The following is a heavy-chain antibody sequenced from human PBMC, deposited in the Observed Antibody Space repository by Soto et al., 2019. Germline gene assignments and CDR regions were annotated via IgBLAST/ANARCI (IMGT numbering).Heavy chain of an antibody. D-gene: IGHD3-22*01. CDR1: GFALSSFW. Sequence: EVQLVESGGDLVQPGGSLRLSCVASGFALSSFWMTWVRQAPGKGLEWVAKIKGDGSEQNYVDSVRGRFTLSRDNAKNSLYLQMNSLIVHDTAVYYFTGKQVKADYWGQGTLVTISS. V-gene: IGHV3-7*01. CDR2: IKGDGSEQ. CDR3: TGKQVKADY. J-gene: IGHJ4*02.